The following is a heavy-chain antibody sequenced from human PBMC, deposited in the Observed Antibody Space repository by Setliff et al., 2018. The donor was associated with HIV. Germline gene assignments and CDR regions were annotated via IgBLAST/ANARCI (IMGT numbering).Heavy chain of an antibody. Sequence: SETLSLTCTVSGASIPGYYWSWIRQSPEKGLEWIAYISYSGGTNYNPSLKSRVTMSVDTSKNQFSLNLNSVTAADTAVYYCVRGPHTSSWYGGYAFDIWGQGTMVTVSS. CDR2: ISYSGGT. V-gene: IGHV4-59*08. CDR3: VRGPHTSSWYGGYAFDI. D-gene: IGHD6-13*01. J-gene: IGHJ3*02. CDR1: GASIPGYY.